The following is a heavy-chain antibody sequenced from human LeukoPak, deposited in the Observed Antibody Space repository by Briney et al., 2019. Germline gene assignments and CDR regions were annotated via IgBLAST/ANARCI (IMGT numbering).Heavy chain of an antibody. CDR2: ISASGST. D-gene: IGHD3-10*01. J-gene: IGHJ4*02. CDR1: GEPIGSYF. V-gene: IGHV4-4*07. Sequence: PSETLSLTCTISGEPIGSYFWSWIRQPAGKGLEWIGRISASGSTYYSLSLKSRVSMSVDKAKAQFSLNLTSLSAADTAIYYCARDEVYGELYYWGQGTLVSVSS. CDR3: ARDEVYGELYY.